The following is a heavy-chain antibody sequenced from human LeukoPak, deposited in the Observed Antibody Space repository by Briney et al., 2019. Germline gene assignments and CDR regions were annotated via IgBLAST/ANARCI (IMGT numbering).Heavy chain of an antibody. CDR1: GFIFSNYA. V-gene: IGHV3-23*01. D-gene: IGHD3-22*01. CDR2: ISGSGGGT. J-gene: IGHJ3*01. Sequence: PGGSLRLSCAASGFIFSNYAMSWVRQAPGKGLEWVTGISGSGGGTYYADSVKGRFAISRANFKNTLYLQMNSLRAEDTTVYYCARVWYYDSTGRQALDVWGQGTMVTVSS. CDR3: ARVWYYDSTGRQALDV.